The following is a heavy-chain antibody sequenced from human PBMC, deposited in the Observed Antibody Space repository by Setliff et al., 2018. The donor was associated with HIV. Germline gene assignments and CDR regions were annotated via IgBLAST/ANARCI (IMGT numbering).Heavy chain of an antibody. D-gene: IGHD6-13*01. V-gene: IGHV3-11*04. J-gene: IGHJ4*02. CDR1: GFSFSDNY. CDR2: ISHSGSPT. CDR3: ARDSYRRYSSSWFPDY. Sequence: GGSLRLSCSVSGFSFSDNYMGWIRLAPGKGLEWISSISHSGSPTHYADSVKGRFTISRDNAKKSLYLQMDSLGAEDTAVYYCARDSYRRYSSSWFPDYWGQGTLVTVSS.